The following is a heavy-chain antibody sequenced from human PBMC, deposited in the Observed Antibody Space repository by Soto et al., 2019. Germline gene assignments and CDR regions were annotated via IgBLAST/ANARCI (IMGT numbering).Heavy chain of an antibody. J-gene: IGHJ6*02. V-gene: IGHV1-2*04. CDR2: INPNSGGT. CDR1: GYTFTGYY. Sequence: QVQLVQSGAEVKKPGASVKVSCKASGYTFTGYYMHWVRQAPGQGLEWMGWINPNSGGTNYAQKFQGWVTMTRDTSISTAYMELSRLRSDDTAVYYCARDPYSRSPRDYYGMEVWGQGTTVTVSS. D-gene: IGHD6-6*01. CDR3: ARDPYSRSPRDYYGMEV.